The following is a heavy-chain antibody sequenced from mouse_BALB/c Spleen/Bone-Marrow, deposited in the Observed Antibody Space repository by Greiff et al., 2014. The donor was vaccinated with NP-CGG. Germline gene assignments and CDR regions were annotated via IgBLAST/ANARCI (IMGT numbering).Heavy chain of an antibody. D-gene: IGHD1-2*01. J-gene: IGHJ3*01. Sequence: EVKVEESGPDLVKPSQSLSLTCTVTGYSITSGYGWHWIRQFPGNKLEWMAYIHYSGYTKYNPSLKSRISITRDASKNQFFLQLNSVTTEDTATYYCAREARTTARFAYWGQGTLVTVSA. V-gene: IGHV3-1*02. CDR3: AREARTTARFAY. CDR1: GYSITSGYG. CDR2: IHYSGYT.